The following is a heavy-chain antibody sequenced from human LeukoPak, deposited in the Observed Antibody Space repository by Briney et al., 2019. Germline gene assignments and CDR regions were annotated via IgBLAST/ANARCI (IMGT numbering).Heavy chain of an antibody. CDR3: ARMNYVSSGWGAPFDY. V-gene: IGHV3-74*01. Sequence: GGSLRLSCAASGFTFSTYWMHWVRQSPGKGLVWVSRINTDGSTTSYADSVKGRFTISRDNAKNTLYLQMNSLRAEDTAVYYCARMNYVSSGWGAPFDYWGQGTLVTVSS. CDR1: GFTFSTYW. D-gene: IGHD1-7*01. CDR2: INTDGSTT. J-gene: IGHJ4*02.